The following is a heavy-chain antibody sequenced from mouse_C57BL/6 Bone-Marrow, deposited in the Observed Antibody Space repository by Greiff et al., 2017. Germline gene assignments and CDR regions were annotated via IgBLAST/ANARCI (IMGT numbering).Heavy chain of an antibody. J-gene: IGHJ3*01. CDR1: GFNFKDDY. D-gene: IGHD1-1*01. Sequence: EVQLQQSGAELVRPGASVKLSCTASGFNFKDDYMHWVKQRPEQGLEWIGWIDPENGATDYAPKFQGKATITADTSSNTDYLQLGSLQSEDTAVYYCTDYYGSSGAYWGQGTLVTGS. V-gene: IGHV14-4*01. CDR3: TDYYGSSGAY. CDR2: IDPENGAT.